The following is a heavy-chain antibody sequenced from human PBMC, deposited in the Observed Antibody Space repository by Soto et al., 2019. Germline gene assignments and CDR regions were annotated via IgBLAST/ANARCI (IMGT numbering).Heavy chain of an antibody. CDR1: GFTFSSYA. J-gene: IGHJ3*02. Sequence: EVQLLESGGGLVQPGGSLRLSCAASGFTFSSYAMSWVRQAPGKGLEWVSAISGSGGSTYYADSVKGRFTISRDNCKNTLYLQMNSLRAEDTAVYYCAKNVVVVVAATLYAFDIWGQGTMVTVSS. V-gene: IGHV3-23*01. CDR3: AKNVVVVVAATLYAFDI. CDR2: ISGSGGST. D-gene: IGHD2-15*01.